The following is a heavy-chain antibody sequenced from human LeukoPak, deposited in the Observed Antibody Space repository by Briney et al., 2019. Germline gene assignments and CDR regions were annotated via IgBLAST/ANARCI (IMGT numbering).Heavy chain of an antibody. D-gene: IGHD6-13*01. CDR1: GYTFTSYA. V-gene: IGHV1-3*04. CDR2: INIGNGNT. J-gene: IGHJ4*02. CDR3: ARAEYSSSWYPDY. Sequence: ASVKVSCKASGYTFTSYALHWVRQAPGQRLEWMGWINIGNGNTKYSQKFQGRVTITRDTSASTAYMELSSLRSEDTTVYFCARAEYSSSWYPDYWGQGTLVTVSS.